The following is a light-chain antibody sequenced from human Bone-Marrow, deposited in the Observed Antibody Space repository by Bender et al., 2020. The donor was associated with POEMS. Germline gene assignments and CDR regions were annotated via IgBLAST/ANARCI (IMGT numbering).Light chain of an antibody. CDR2: KDS. J-gene: IGLJ3*02. CDR3: QSGDSSDTYYWV. Sequence: SYELTQPPSVSVSPGQTTRITCSGDALPNRYAYWYQQKPGQAPVLVIYKDSERPSGIPERFSGSSSGTTVTLTISGVQAEDEADYYCQSGDSSDTYYWVFGGGTKLTVL. CDR1: ALPNRY. V-gene: IGLV3-25*03.